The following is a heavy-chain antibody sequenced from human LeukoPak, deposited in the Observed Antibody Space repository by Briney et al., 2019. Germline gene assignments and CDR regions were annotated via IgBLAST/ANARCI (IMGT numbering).Heavy chain of an antibody. D-gene: IGHD3-10*01. CDR2: NSGSGGST. V-gene: IGHV3-23*01. Sequence: GGSLRLSWAASGFTFSSYAMTSVRQAPGKGLEWVSANSGSGGSTYYADSVKGRFTISRDNSKNTLYLQMNSLRAEDTAVYYCAKGMFRGVMGAFDIWGQGTMVTVSS. J-gene: IGHJ3*02. CDR3: AKGMFRGVMGAFDI. CDR1: GFTFSSYA.